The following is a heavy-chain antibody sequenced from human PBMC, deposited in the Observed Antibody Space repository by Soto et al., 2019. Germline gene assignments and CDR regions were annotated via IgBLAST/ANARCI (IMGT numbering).Heavy chain of an antibody. CDR3: AREGAVAAHYYYYYTMDV. D-gene: IGHD6-19*01. Sequence: QVQLVESGGGVVQPGRSLKLSCAASGFTFYSYAMHWVRQAPGKGLEWVAVIWYDGSNKYYADSVKGRFTISRDNSKNTLYLQMDSLRAEDTAVYYCAREGAVAAHYYYYYTMDVWGLGTTVTVSS. V-gene: IGHV3-33*01. CDR2: IWYDGSNK. CDR1: GFTFYSYA. J-gene: IGHJ6*02.